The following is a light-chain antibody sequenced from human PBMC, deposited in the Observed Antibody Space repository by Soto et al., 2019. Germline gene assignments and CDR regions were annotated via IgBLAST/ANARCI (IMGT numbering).Light chain of an antibody. J-gene: IGKJ1*01. V-gene: IGKV1-5*01. Sequence: IQMTQSASWLSAAVGDRVACTWRTSQSISNLLNWYQQTPGRAPKLLIYDASSLEGGVPSRFSGGGSGTEFTLTISGLQPDDFATYYCQQYNSFSWTFGQGTKVDIK. CDR3: QQYNSFSWT. CDR1: QSISNL. CDR2: DAS.